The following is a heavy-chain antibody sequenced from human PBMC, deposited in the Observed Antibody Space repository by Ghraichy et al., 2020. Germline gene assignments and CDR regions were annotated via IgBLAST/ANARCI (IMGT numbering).Heavy chain of an antibody. CDR1: GGSFSGYY. D-gene: IGHD1-26*01. V-gene: IGHV4-34*01. CDR3: ARALSGSYHQYYFDY. J-gene: IGHJ4*02. CDR2: INHSGST. Sequence: TLSLTCAVYGGSFSGYYWSWIRQPPGKGLEWIGEINHSGSTNYNPSLKSRVTISVDTSKNQFSLKLSSVTAADTAVYYCARALSGSYHQYYFDYWGQGTLVTVSS.